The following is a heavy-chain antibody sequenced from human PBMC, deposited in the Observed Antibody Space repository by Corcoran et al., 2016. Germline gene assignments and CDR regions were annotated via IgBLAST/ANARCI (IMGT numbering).Heavy chain of an antibody. Sequence: QVQLVQSGAEVKKPGSSVKVSCKASGGTFSSYAISWVRQAPGQGLEWMGGIIPIFGTANYAQKFQGRVTITADESTSTAYMELSSLRSEDTAVYYCARVSSGVAFGGVIAQQLGDAFDIWGQGTMVTVSS. CDR2: IIPIFGTA. D-gene: IGHD3-16*02. CDR3: ARVSSGVAFGGVIAQQLGDAFDI. J-gene: IGHJ3*02. V-gene: IGHV1-69*01. CDR1: GGTFSSYA.